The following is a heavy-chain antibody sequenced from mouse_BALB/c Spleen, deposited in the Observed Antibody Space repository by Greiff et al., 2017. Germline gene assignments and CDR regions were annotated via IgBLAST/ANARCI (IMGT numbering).Heavy chain of an antibody. CDR3: TNDYGFAY. D-gene: IGHD2-4*01. CDR1: GFTFSSYW. V-gene: IGHV6-6*02. J-gene: IGHJ3*01. CDR2: IRLKSDNYAT. Sequence: EVKLEESGGGLVQPGGSMKLSCVASGFTFSSYWMSWVRQSPEKGLEWVAEIRLKSDNYATHYAESVKGKFTISRDDSKSRLYLQMNSLRAEDTGIYYCTNDYGFAYWGQGTLVTVSA.